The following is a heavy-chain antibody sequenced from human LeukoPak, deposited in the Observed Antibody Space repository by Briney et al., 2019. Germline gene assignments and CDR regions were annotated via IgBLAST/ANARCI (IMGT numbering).Heavy chain of an antibody. J-gene: IGHJ5*02. Sequence: GGSLRLSCAASGFTFSSYAMSWVRQAPGKGLEWVSAISGSGGSTYYADSVKGRLTISRDNSKNTLYLQMNSLRAEDTAVYYCAKDPTSADILTGYYTWGQGTLVTVSS. CDR3: AKDPTSADILTGYYT. V-gene: IGHV3-23*01. CDR2: ISGSGGST. CDR1: GFTFSSYA. D-gene: IGHD3-9*01.